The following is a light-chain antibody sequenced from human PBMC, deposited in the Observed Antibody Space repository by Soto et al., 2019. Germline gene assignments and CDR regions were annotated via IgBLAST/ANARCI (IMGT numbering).Light chain of an antibody. Sequence: EIQMTQSPPSLSASVGDRVTIICRASEGINIYLAWFQQKPGKAPKSLIYGATSLQRGVPSRFSGSGSGTDFTLTISSLQPEDFATYYCQQSYSTPQTFGQGTRLEIK. V-gene: IGKV1-16*01. CDR1: EGINIY. CDR3: QQSYSTPQT. J-gene: IGKJ5*01. CDR2: GAT.